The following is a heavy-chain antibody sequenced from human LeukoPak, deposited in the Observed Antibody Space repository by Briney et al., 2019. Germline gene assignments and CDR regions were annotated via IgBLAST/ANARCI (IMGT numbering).Heavy chain of an antibody. CDR3: ARDEVAAGTWYYGMDV. Sequence: GGSLRLSCAASGFTFSDYYMSWIRQAPGKGLEWVSYISSSSSYTNYADSVKGRFTISRDNAKNSLYLQMNSLRAEDTAVYYCARDEVAAGTWYYGMDVWGQGTTVTVSS. V-gene: IGHV3-11*06. D-gene: IGHD6-13*01. CDR2: ISSSSSYT. J-gene: IGHJ6*02. CDR1: GFTFSDYY.